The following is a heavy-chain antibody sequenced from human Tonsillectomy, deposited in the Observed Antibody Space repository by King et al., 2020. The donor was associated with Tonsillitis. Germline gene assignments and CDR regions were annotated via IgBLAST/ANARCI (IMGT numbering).Heavy chain of an antibody. J-gene: IGHJ4*02. V-gene: IGHV3-21*01. Sequence: VQLVESGGGLVKPGGSLRFSCAASGFTFSKYSMNWVRQAPGKGLEWVSSISSSRTYIYYADSVKGRFTISRDNAKNSLYLQMNSLRAEDTAVYYCARKWDQIAVAGILGFDSWGQGTLVTVAS. D-gene: IGHD6-13*01. CDR3: ARKWDQIAVAGILGFDS. CDR2: ISSSRTYI. CDR1: GFTFSKYS.